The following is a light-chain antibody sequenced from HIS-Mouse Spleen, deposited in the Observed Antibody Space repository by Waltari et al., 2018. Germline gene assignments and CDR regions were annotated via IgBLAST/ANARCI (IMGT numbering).Light chain of an antibody. J-gene: IGLJ1*01. CDR3: CSYAGSYTYV. Sequence: QSALTQPASVSGSPGQSITISCTGTSSDVGGYNYVSWYQQHPGKAPKLMIYYVSNRPSGVSSRFSGSKSGNTASLTISGLQAEDEADYYCCSYAGSYTYVFGTGTKVTVL. CDR2: YVS. V-gene: IGLV2-14*03. CDR1: SSDVGGYNY.